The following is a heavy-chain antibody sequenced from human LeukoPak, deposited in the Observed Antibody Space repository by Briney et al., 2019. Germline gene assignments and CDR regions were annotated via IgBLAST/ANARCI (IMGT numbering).Heavy chain of an antibody. D-gene: IGHD1-26*01. Sequence: SETLSLTCTVSGGSISSYYWGWIRQPPGKGLEWIGSIYYSGSTYYNPSLKSRVTISVDTSKNQFSLKLSSVTAADTAVYYCARRTPEELGVLFDYWGQGTLVTVSS. CDR3: ARRTPEELGVLFDY. CDR1: GGSISSYY. V-gene: IGHV4-39*01. CDR2: IYYSGST. J-gene: IGHJ4*02.